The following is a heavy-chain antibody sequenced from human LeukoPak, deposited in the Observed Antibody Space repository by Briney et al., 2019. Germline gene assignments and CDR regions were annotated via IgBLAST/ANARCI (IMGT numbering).Heavy chain of an antibody. Sequence: GGSLRLSCAASGFTFSSYAMHWVRQAPGKGLEWVAVISYDGSNKYYADSVKGRFTISRDNSKNTLYLQMNSLRLEDTALYYCARTTVSVPFDYWGQGTLVSVSS. CDR1: GFTFSSYA. J-gene: IGHJ4*02. D-gene: IGHD4-17*01. CDR2: ISYDGSNK. V-gene: IGHV3-30-3*01. CDR3: ARTTVSVPFDY.